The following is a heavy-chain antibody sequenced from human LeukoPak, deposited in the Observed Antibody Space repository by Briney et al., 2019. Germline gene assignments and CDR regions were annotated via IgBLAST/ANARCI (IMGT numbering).Heavy chain of an antibody. CDR1: GGSFSGYY. D-gene: IGHD3-3*01. Sequence: SETLSLTCAVYGGSFSGYYWSWIRQPPGKGLEWIGEINHSGSTNYNPSLKSRVTISVDTSKNQFSLKLSSVTAADTAVYYCARGRYTHYDFWSGYYIPRYYFDYWGQGTLDTVSS. J-gene: IGHJ4*02. CDR2: INHSGST. V-gene: IGHV4-34*01. CDR3: ARGRYTHYDFWSGYYIPRYYFDY.